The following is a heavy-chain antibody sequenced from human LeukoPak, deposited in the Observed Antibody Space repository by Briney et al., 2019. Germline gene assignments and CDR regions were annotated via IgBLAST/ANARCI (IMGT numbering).Heavy chain of an antibody. V-gene: IGHV3-21*01. Sequence: GGSLRLSCAASGFTFSSYSMNWVRQAPGKGLEWVSSISSSSSYIYYADSVKGRFTISRDSAKDSLYLQMNSLRAEDTAVYYCARGEGPPWELLTLDYWGQGTLVTVSS. CDR1: GFTFSSYS. CDR2: ISSSSSYI. J-gene: IGHJ4*02. CDR3: ARGEGPPWELLTLDY. D-gene: IGHD1-26*01.